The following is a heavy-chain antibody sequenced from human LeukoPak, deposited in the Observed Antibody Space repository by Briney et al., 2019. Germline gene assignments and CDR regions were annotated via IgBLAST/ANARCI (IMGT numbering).Heavy chain of an antibody. J-gene: IGHJ4*02. V-gene: IGHV6-1*01. Sequence: SQTLSLTCAISGDSVSTNSAAWNWIRQSPSRGLEWLGRTYYRYKWYNDSAVTVKSRITINPDTSQNQFSLQLNSVTPEDTAVYYCARDKGGSGYDHLDSWGQGTLVTVSS. CDR1: GDSVSTNSAA. CDR3: ARDKGGSGYDHLDS. CDR2: TYYRYKWYN. D-gene: IGHD5-12*01.